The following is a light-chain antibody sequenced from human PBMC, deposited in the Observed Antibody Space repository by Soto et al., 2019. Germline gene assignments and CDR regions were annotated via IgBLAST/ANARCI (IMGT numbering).Light chain of an antibody. CDR1: QSVGTS. CDR3: QQRNNWPSWT. V-gene: IGKV3-11*01. J-gene: IGKJ1*01. CDR2: DAS. Sequence: EIVLTQSPATLSLSPGERATLSCRASQSVGTSLVWYQQKPGQAPRLLIYDASNRATGLPARFSGSGSGTDFTLTISSLEPEDFAVYYCQQRNNWPSWTFGQGTKVDIK.